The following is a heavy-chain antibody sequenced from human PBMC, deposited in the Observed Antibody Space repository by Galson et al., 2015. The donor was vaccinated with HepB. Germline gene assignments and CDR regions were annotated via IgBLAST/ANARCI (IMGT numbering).Heavy chain of an antibody. J-gene: IGHJ4*02. V-gene: IGHV7-4-1*02. Sequence: SVKVSCKASGYTFTSYAMNWVRQAPGQGLEWMGWINTNTGNPTYAQGFTGRFVFSLDTSVSTAYLQISSLKAEDTAVCYCARATIAAAGILDGSDYWGQGTLVTVSS. CDR3: ARATIAAAGILDGSDY. CDR2: INTNTGNP. CDR1: GYTFTSYA. D-gene: IGHD6-13*01.